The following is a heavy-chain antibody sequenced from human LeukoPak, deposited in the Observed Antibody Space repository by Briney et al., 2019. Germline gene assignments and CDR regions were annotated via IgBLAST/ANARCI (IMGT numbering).Heavy chain of an antibody. Sequence: GGSLRLSCAASGFTFSSYGMHWVRQAPGKGLEWVAVISYDGSNKYYADSVKGRFTISRDNSKNTLYLQMNSLRAEDTAVYYCARGQSGHARLFDYWGQGTLVTVSS. CDR2: ISYDGSNK. V-gene: IGHV3-30*03. D-gene: IGHD5-12*01. CDR1: GFTFSSYG. CDR3: ARGQSGHARLFDY. J-gene: IGHJ4*02.